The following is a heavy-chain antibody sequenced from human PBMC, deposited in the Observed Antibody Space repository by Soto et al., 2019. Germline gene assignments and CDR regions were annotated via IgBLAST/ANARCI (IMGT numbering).Heavy chain of an antibody. Sequence: PSETLSLTCTFSGVSTIDYYWTWIRQPPGQGLEWLGYVYFRGRTNYNPSLESRVAMSIDTSKNQFSLKVGSVTAADTAVYYCASSSLYGMDVWGQGTTVTVSS. CDR2: VYFRGRT. J-gene: IGHJ6*02. CDR1: GVSTIDYY. V-gene: IGHV4-59*08. CDR3: ASSSLYGMDV.